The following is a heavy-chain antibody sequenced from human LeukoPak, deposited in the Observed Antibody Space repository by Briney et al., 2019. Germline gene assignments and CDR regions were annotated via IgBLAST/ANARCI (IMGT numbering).Heavy chain of an antibody. CDR2: IIPIFGTA. V-gene: IGHV1-69*01. J-gene: IGHJ4*02. Sequence: VKVSCKASGGTFSSDAISWVRQAPAQGLEWMGGIIPIFGTANYAQKFQGRVTITADESTSTAYMELSSLRSEDTAVYYCARVSRYYFDYWGQGTLVTVSS. CDR3: ARVSRYYFDY. CDR1: GGTFSSDA.